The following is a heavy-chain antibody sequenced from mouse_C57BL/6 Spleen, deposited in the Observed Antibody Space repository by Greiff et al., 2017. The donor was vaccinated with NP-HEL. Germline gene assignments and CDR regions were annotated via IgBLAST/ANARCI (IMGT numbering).Heavy chain of an antibody. J-gene: IGHJ1*03. CDR3: ARGDSNYRYFDV. Sequence: EVQLVESGGDLVKPGGSLKLSCAASGFTFSSYGMSWVRQTPDKRLEWVATISSGGSYTYYPDSVKGRFTISRDNAKNTLYLQMSSLKSEDTAMYYCARGDSNYRYFDVWGTGTTATVSS. V-gene: IGHV5-6*01. CDR2: ISSGGSYT. CDR1: GFTFSSYG. D-gene: IGHD2-5*01.